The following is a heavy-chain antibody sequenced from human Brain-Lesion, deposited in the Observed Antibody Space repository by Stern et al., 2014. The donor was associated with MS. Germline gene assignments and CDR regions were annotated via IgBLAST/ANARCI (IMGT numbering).Heavy chain of an antibody. CDR2: TYYMGSP. V-gene: IGHV4-30-4*01. CDR1: GDSFSSGDNY. J-gene: IGHJ4*02. CDR3: ARGESSRYYYYFDY. D-gene: IGHD3-22*01. Sequence: VQLVESGPGLVKPSPTLSLTCNVSGDSFSSGDNYWSWIRQSPGKGLTWIGYTYYMGSPFYNPSLKSRVTISVDTSQNQFSLRLGSVTAADAAVYYCARGESSRYYYYFDYWGQGTLVTVSS.